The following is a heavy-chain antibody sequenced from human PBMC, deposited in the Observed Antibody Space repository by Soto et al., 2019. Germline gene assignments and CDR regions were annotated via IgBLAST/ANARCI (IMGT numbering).Heavy chain of an antibody. J-gene: IGHJ4*02. CDR2: IHHSGST. V-gene: IGHV4-38-2*01. CDR1: GYPISSGYY. CDR3: ARSSGYVPRGY. Sequence: SETLSLTCAVSGYPISSGYYWGWIRQPPGKGLEWIGIIHHSGSTYYNPSLRSRITISVDTSKNQFSLKMPSVTAADTAVSYCARSSGYVPRGYWGQGILVTVSS. D-gene: IGHD5-12*01.